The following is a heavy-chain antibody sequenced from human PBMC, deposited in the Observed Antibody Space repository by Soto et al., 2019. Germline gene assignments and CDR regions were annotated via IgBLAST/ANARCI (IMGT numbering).Heavy chain of an antibody. CDR3: ARGRGGYFGR. CDR1: GYTFTSYA. V-gene: IGHV1-18*01. D-gene: IGHD3-10*01. Sequence: QVQVVQSGAEVKKPGASVKVSCKASGYTFTSYAICWVRQAPGQGLEWKGWISGYNGNTNYAQNFQDRVIMSTDTAPTTGYMELRSLTSDDTAGEYWARGRGGYFGRWGRSTLVTVSS. CDR2: ISGYNGNT. J-gene: IGHJ2*01.